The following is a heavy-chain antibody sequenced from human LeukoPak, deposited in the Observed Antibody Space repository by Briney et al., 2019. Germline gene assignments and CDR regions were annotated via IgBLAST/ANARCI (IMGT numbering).Heavy chain of an antibody. V-gene: IGHV3-7*01. D-gene: IGHD1-20*01. CDR3: AGERVGFFLT. CDR2: IKQDGSEK. J-gene: IGHJ4*02. CDR1: GFTFISYW. Sequence: PGGSLRLSCAASGFTFISYWMSWVRQAPGKGLEWVANIKQDGSEKYYVDSVKGRFTISRDNAKNSLYLQMNSLRAEDTAVYYCAGERVGFFLTWGQGTLVTVSS.